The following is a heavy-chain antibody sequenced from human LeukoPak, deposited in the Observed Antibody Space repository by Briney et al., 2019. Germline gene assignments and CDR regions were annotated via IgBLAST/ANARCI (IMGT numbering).Heavy chain of an antibody. Sequence: GSLRLSCATSGFTLSSYWMNWVRQAPGKGLEWVANIKQDGSEKYYVDSLKGRFTISRDNAKNSLYLQMNSLRAEDTAVYYCAKVLVATTASGTFDIWGQGTMVTVSS. D-gene: IGHD1-1*01. CDR3: AKVLVATTASGTFDI. CDR1: GFTLSSYW. V-gene: IGHV3-7*04. CDR2: IKQDGSEK. J-gene: IGHJ3*02.